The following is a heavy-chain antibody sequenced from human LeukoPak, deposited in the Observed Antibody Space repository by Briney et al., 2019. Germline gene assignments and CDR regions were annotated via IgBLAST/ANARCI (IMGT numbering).Heavy chain of an antibody. CDR1: GFTFSSYG. CDR2: IWYDGSNK. V-gene: IGHV3-33*01. J-gene: IGHJ4*02. Sequence: GRSLRLSCAASGFTFSSYGMHWVRQAPGKGLEWMAVIWYDGSNKYYADSVKGRFTISRDNSKNTLYLQMNSLRAEDTAVYYCARDREYSGSYFVDYWGQGTLVTVSS. D-gene: IGHD1-26*01. CDR3: ARDREYSGSYFVDY.